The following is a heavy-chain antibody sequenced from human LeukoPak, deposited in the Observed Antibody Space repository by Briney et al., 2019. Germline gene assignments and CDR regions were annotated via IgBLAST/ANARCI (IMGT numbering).Heavy chain of an antibody. CDR3: AREPSTAAAGNGINY. CDR1: GFTLSSYG. Sequence: GRSLRLSCAASGFTLSSYGMHWVRQAPGKGLEWVSYISSSSSTIYYADSVKGRFTISRDNAKNSLYLQMNSLRAEDTAVYYCAREPSTAAAGNGINYWGQGTMVTVSS. CDR2: ISSSSSTI. J-gene: IGHJ4*02. V-gene: IGHV3-48*01. D-gene: IGHD6-13*01.